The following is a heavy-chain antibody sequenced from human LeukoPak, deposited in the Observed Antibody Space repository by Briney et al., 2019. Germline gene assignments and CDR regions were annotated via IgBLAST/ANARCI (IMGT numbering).Heavy chain of an antibody. V-gene: IGHV3-9*01. CDR2: ISWNSGSI. J-gene: IGHJ3*02. CDR3: AKDIDAGRDAFDI. CDR1: GFTFDDYA. Sequence: GGSLRLSCAASGFTFDDYAMRWVRQAPGKGLEWVSGISWNSGSIGYADSVKGRFTISRDNAKNSLYLQMNRLRAEDTVLYYCAKDIDAGRDAFDIWGQGTMVTVSS.